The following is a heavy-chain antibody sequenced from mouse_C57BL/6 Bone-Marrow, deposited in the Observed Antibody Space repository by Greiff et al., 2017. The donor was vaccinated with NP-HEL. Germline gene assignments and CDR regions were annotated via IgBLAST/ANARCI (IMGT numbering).Heavy chain of an antibody. J-gene: IGHJ2*01. CDR3: ARSFPYYGSSYDFDY. V-gene: IGHV1-4*01. Sequence: QVQLQQSGAELARPGASVKMSCKASGYTFTSYTMHWVKQRPGQGLEWIGYINPSSGYTKYNQKFKDKATLTADKSSSTAYMQLSSLTSEDSAVYYCARSFPYYGSSYDFDYWGQGTTLTVSS. CDR2: INPSSGYT. CDR1: GYTFTSYT. D-gene: IGHD1-1*01.